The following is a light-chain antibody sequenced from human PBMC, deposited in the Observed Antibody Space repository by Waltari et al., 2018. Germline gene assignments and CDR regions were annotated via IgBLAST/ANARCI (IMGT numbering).Light chain of an antibody. CDR2: EVN. V-gene: IGLV2-23*02. Sequence: QSALTQPASVSGSPGQSITISCTGSSSDVGNYDFVSWYQQYPGKAPKVIIYEVNKRPSGVADRFLGSKSGNTASLTISGLQPEDEADDHCCSYATRNTPVAFGGGTKVTLL. CDR1: SSDVGNYDF. J-gene: IGLJ2*01. CDR3: CSYATRNTPVA.